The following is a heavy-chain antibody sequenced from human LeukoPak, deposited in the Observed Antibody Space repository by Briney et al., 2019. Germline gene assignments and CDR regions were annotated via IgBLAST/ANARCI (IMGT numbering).Heavy chain of an antibody. Sequence: GGSLRLSCVASGFTFTSDAMNWVRQAPGKGLEWVSSTVSRGTTQYADSVKGRFTVSRDTSKNTLYLQMNSLRADDTAVYYCARDRYAVSGFGEYFDYWGQGTLVTVSS. V-gene: IGHV3-23*01. CDR2: TVSRGTT. D-gene: IGHD3-10*01. CDR3: ARDRYAVSGFGEYFDY. CDR1: GFTFTSDA. J-gene: IGHJ4*02.